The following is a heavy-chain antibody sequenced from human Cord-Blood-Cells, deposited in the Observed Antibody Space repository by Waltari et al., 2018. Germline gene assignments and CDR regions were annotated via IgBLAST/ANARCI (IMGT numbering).Heavy chain of an antibody. CDR3: AKREANWGSRGHFDL. J-gene: IGHJ2*01. CDR1: GFTFSSYA. Sequence: EVQLVESGGGLVQPGGSLRLSCAASGFTFSSYAMSGVRQAPGKGLERVSAISGSGGSTYYADSVKGRFTISRDNSKNTLYLQMNSLRAEDTAVYYCAKREANWGSRGHFDLWGRGTLVTVSS. V-gene: IGHV3-23*04. D-gene: IGHD7-27*01. CDR2: ISGSGGST.